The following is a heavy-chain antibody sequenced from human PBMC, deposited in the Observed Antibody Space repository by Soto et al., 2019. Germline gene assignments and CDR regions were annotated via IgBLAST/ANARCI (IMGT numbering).Heavy chain of an antibody. CDR1: GFTFSSYG. D-gene: IGHD6-19*01. J-gene: IGHJ4*02. Sequence: QVQLVESGGGVVQPGRSLRLSCAASGFTFSSYGMHWVRQAPGKGLEWVAVISYDGSNKYYADSVKGRFTISRDNSKNTLYLQMNSLRAEDTAVYYCAKDRSGWYLSALWDYWGQGTLVTVSS. CDR3: AKDRSGWYLSALWDY. V-gene: IGHV3-30*18. CDR2: ISYDGSNK.